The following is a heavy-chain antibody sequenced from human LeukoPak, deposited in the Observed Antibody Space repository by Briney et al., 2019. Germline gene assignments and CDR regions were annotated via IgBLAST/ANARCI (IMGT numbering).Heavy chain of an antibody. J-gene: IGHJ4*02. CDR3: ARDLIAVAKGDY. CDR1: GYTFTGYY. V-gene: IGHV1-2*06. D-gene: IGHD6-19*01. Sequence: ASVKVSCKASGYTFTGYYMHWVRQAPGQGLEWMGRINPNSGGTNHAQKFQGRVTMTRDTSISTAYMELSRLRSDDTAVYYCARDLIAVAKGDYWGQGTLVTVSS. CDR2: INPNSGGT.